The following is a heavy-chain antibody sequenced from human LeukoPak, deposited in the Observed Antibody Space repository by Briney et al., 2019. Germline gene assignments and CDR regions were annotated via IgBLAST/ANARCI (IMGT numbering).Heavy chain of an antibody. V-gene: IGHV3-49*04. CDR2: IRGKVYRGTA. CDR1: GFTFSDYA. D-gene: IGHD2-2*01. Sequence: GGSLRLSCTASGFTFSDYAMSWVRQAPGKGLEWVGFIRGKVYRGTAEYAASVRGRFTISRDDSKNTVYLQMNSLKSEDTAVYYCTRGPQTRILIQPAANWGQGTLVTVSS. J-gene: IGHJ4*02. CDR3: TRGPQTRILIQPAAN.